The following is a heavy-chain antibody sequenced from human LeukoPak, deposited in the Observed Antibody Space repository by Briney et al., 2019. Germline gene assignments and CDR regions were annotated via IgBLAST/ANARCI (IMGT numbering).Heavy chain of an antibody. Sequence: PSEPLSLTCTVSGGSISSNNYYWGWIRQPPGKGLEWIGNIYYSGSTYYNPSPKSRVTISVDTSKNQFSLKLSSVTAADTAVYYCARDPVPDYGDPTHAFDIWGQGTMVTVSS. J-gene: IGHJ3*02. CDR3: ARDPVPDYGDPTHAFDI. D-gene: IGHD4-17*01. CDR2: IYYSGST. CDR1: GGSISSNNYY. V-gene: IGHV4-39*07.